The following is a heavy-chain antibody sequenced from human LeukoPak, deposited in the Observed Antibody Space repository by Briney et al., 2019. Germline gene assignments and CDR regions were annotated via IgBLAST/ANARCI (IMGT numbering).Heavy chain of an antibody. D-gene: IGHD5-18*01. V-gene: IGHV3-23*01. CDR2: ISGSGGST. CDR3: ARAPTYSYGYYYYYGMDV. CDR1: GFTFSSYA. J-gene: IGHJ6*02. Sequence: GGSLRLSCAASGFTFSSYAMSWVRQAPGKGLEWVSAISGSGGSTYYADSVKGRFTISRDNSKNTLYLQMNSLRDEDTAVYYCARAPTYSYGYYYYYGMDVWGQGTTVTVSS.